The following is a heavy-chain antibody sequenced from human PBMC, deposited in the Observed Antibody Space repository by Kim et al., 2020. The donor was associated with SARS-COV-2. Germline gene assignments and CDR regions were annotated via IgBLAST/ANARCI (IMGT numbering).Heavy chain of an antibody. CDR1: GFTFSSYA. J-gene: IGHJ4*02. D-gene: IGHD4-17*01. Sequence: GGSLRLSCAASGFTFSSYAMSWVRQAPGKGLEWVSAISGSGGSTYYADSVKGRFTISRDNSKNTLYLQMNSLRAEDTAVYYCAKDQSTTVVTPIQHLDYWGQGTLVTVSS. CDR3: AKDQSTTVVTPIQHLDY. CDR2: ISGSGGST. V-gene: IGHV3-23*01.